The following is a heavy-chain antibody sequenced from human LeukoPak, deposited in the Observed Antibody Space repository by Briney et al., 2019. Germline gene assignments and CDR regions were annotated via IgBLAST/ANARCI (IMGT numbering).Heavy chain of an antibody. Sequence: GGSLRLFCAASGFTFDDYAMHWVRQAPGKGLEWVPGISWNSGRIGYADSVKGRFTISRDNAKNSLYLQMNSLRAEDTALYYCAKDAQYSSSWPDYWGQGTLVTVSS. CDR2: ISWNSGRI. CDR1: GFTFDDYA. J-gene: IGHJ4*02. V-gene: IGHV3-9*01. CDR3: AKDAQYSSSWPDY. D-gene: IGHD6-13*01.